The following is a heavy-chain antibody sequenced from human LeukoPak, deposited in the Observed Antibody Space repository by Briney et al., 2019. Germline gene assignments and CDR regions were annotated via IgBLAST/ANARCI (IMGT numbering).Heavy chain of an antibody. V-gene: IGHV3-33*08. D-gene: IGHD6-19*01. J-gene: IGHJ4*02. CDR1: GFTFSTYA. CDR3: ARDKGASGWYGDY. Sequence: GGSLRLSCAASGFTFSTYAMSWVRQAPGKGLEWVAIIWYDGSNQYYADSVKGRFTISKDNSKNTLYLQMNSLRVEDTAIYYCARDKGASGWYGDYWGQGTLVTVSS. CDR2: IWYDGSNQ.